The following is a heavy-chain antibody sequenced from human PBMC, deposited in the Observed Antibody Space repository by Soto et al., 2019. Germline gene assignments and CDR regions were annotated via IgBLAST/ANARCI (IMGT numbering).Heavy chain of an antibody. CDR2: INHSGST. V-gene: IGHV4-34*01. CDR1: GGSFSGYY. J-gene: IGHJ3*02. D-gene: IGHD3-22*01. Sequence: PSETLSLTCAVYGGSFSGYYWSWIRQPPGKGLEWIGEINHSGSTNYNPSLKSRVTISVDTSKNQFSLKLSSVTAADTAVYYCACQLPDSREELDAFDIWGQGTMATVSS. CDR3: ACQLPDSREELDAFDI.